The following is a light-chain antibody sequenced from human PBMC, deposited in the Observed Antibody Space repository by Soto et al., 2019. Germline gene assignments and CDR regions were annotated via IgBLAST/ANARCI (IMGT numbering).Light chain of an antibody. CDR3: QQYGSSPET. J-gene: IGKJ1*01. CDR1: QSVSSSY. V-gene: IGKV3-20*01. CDR2: GAS. Sequence: EIVLTQSPGTLSLSPGERATLSCRASQSVSSSYLAWYQQKPGQAPRLLIYGASSRATGIPDRFSGSGSGTDFTVTISRLEPEDFAAYYCQQYGSSPETFGQGTKVEIK.